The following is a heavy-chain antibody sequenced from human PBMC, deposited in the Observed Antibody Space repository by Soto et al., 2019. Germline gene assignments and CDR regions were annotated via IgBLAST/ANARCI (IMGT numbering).Heavy chain of an antibody. CDR1: GFTFTSSA. CDR2: IVVGSGNT. Sequence: GASVKVSCKASGFTFTSSAVQWVRQARGQRLEWIGWIVVGSGNTNYAQKFQERVTITRDMSTSTAYMELSSLRSEDTAVYYCAADHPPRGAAAGGGYYYYGMDVWGQGTTVTASS. D-gene: IGHD6-13*01. J-gene: IGHJ6*02. CDR3: AADHPPRGAAAGGGYYYYGMDV. V-gene: IGHV1-58*01.